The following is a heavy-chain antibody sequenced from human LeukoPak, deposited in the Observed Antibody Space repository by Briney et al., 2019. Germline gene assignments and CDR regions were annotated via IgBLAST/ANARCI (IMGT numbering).Heavy chain of an antibody. D-gene: IGHD3-3*01. V-gene: IGHV3-53*01. CDR1: GFTVSSNY. CDR2: IYSGGST. CDR3: ARANFWSGNPFDY. J-gene: IGHJ4*02. Sequence: GGSLRLSCAASGFTVSSNYMSWVRQAPGKGLEWVSVIYSGGSTYYADSVKGRFTISRDNSKNTLYLQMNSLRAEDTAVYYCARANFWSGNPFDYWGQGTLVTVSS.